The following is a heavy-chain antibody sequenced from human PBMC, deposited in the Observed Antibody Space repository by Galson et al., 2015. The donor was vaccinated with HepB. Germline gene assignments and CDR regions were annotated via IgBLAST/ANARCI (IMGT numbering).Heavy chain of an antibody. CDR2: MNPNSGNT. CDR1: GGTFSSYA. J-gene: IGHJ4*02. CDR3: ARGGYSGYDFFDY. D-gene: IGHD5-12*01. Sequence: SVKVSCKASGGTFSSYAISWVRQATGQGLEWMGWMNPNSGNTGYAQKFQGRVTMTRNTSISTAYMELSSLRSEDTAVYYCARGGYSGYDFFDYWGQGTLVTVSS. V-gene: IGHV1-8*02.